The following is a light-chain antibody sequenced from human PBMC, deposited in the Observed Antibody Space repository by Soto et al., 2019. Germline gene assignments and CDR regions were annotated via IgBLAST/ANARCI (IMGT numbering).Light chain of an antibody. Sequence: DVQMTQAPSSLSASVGDRVTITCRASQGISTYLAWYQQKPGKVPKLLIYAASILQSGVPSLFSGSGSGTDFPLTISSLQPDDVATYYCQKYNSAPRTFGGGTKVEIK. V-gene: IGKV1-27*01. CDR3: QKYNSAPRT. J-gene: IGKJ4*01. CDR1: QGISTY. CDR2: AAS.